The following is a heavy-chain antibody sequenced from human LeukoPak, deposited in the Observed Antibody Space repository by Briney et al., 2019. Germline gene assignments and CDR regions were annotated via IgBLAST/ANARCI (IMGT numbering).Heavy chain of an antibody. D-gene: IGHD2-15*01. Sequence: GSLRLSCAASGFSFSNYWMSWVRQAPGKGLEWIGEIYHSGSTNYNPSLKSRVTISVDKSKNQFSLKLSSVTAADTAVYYCARGCSGGSCCSYWGQGTLVTVSS. CDR2: IYHSGST. CDR3: ARGCSGGSCCSY. CDR1: GFSFSNYW. V-gene: IGHV4-4*02. J-gene: IGHJ4*02.